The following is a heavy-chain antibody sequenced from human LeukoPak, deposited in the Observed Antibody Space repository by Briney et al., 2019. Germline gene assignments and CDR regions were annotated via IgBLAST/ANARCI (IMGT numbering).Heavy chain of an antibody. D-gene: IGHD2-15*01. CDR3: AKVPTPYCSGGSCYSNAFDI. Sequence: GGSLRLSCAASGFTVSSNYMSWVRQAPGKGLEWVSGISGSGGGSTYYADSVKGRFTISRDNSKNTLYLQMNSLRAEDTAVYYCAKVPTPYCSGGSCYSNAFDIWGQGTMVTVSS. V-gene: IGHV3-23*01. J-gene: IGHJ3*02. CDR2: ISGSGGGST. CDR1: GFTVSSNY.